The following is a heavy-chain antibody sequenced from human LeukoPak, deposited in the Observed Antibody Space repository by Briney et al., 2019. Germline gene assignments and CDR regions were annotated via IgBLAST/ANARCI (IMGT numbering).Heavy chain of an antibody. J-gene: IGHJ4*02. Sequence: PGGSLRLSCAASGFTFSSYAISWVRQAPGKGLEWVSAISGSGGSTYYADSVKGRFTISRDNSKNTLYLQMNSLRAEDTAVYYCAKVMAMETSGYYFDYWGQGTLVTVSS. D-gene: IGHD5-18*01. CDR1: GFTFSSYA. CDR3: AKVMAMETSGYYFDY. V-gene: IGHV3-23*01. CDR2: ISGSGGST.